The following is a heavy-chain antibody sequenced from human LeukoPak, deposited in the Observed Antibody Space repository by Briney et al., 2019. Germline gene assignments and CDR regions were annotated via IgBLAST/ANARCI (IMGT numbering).Heavy chain of an antibody. CDR1: GFTFSSYA. CDR2: ISSSSSYI. V-gene: IGHV3-21*01. J-gene: IGHJ4*02. Sequence: GGSLRLSCAASGFTFSSYAMSWVRQAPGKGLEWVSSISSSSSYIYYADSVKGRFTISRDNAKNSLYLQMNSLRAEDTAVYYCARSSRYYYDSSGVVGDYWGQGTLVTVSS. CDR3: ARSSRYYYDSSGVVGDY. D-gene: IGHD3-22*01.